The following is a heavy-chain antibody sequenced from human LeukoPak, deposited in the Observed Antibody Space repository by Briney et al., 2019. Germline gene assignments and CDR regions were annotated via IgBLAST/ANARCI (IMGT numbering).Heavy chain of an antibody. CDR1: GYTFTSYG. CDR2: ISAYNGNT. J-gene: IGHJ6*03. Sequence: GASVTVSCTASGYTFTSYGISWVRQAPGQGLEWMGWISAYNGNTNYAQKLQGRVTMTTDTSTSTAYMELRSLRSDDTAVYYCARAMVSSGWGTLYYYYYMDVWGKGTTVTVSS. CDR3: ARAMVSSGWGTLYYYYYMDV. D-gene: IGHD6-19*01. V-gene: IGHV1-18*01.